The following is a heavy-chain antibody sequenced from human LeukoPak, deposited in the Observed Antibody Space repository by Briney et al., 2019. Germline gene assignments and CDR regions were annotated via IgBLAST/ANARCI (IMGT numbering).Heavy chain of an antibody. J-gene: IGHJ4*02. CDR1: GYTFTGYH. CDR3: ARGGSSGYYFDY. Sequence: GASVKVSCKASGYTFTGYHMYWVRQAPGQGLEWMGWINPNSGGTNYAQKLQGRVTMTRDTSISTAYMELSRLRSDDTAVYYCARGGSSGYYFDYWGQGTLVTVSS. V-gene: IGHV1-2*02. CDR2: INPNSGGT. D-gene: IGHD3-22*01.